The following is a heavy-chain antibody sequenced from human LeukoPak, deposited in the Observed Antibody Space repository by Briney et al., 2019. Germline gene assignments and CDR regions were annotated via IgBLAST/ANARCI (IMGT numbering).Heavy chain of an antibody. Sequence: ASVKVSCKASGGTIRGFAINWVRQAPGEGFEWMGRINTMSGTTNYTQRLQGRVTMTTDESTTTAFMELSRLTAEDTALYYCTRGDDFLAAYNYMDVWGKGTSVIVPS. CDR2: INTMSGTT. D-gene: IGHD3-9*01. J-gene: IGHJ6*04. CDR3: TRGDDFLAAYNYMDV. CDR1: GGTIRGFA. V-gene: IGHV1-69*05.